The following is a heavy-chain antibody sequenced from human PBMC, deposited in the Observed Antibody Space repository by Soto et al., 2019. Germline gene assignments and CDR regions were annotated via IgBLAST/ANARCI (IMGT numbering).Heavy chain of an antibody. D-gene: IGHD3-22*01. CDR2: ISSSSSYI. CDR3: ARAHNLIRGYYQYYFDY. V-gene: IGHV3-21*01. Sequence: TGGSLRLSCAASGFTFSSYSMNWVRQAPGKGLEWVSSISSSSSYIYYADSVKGRFTISRDNAKNSLYLQMNSLRAEDTAVYYCARAHNLIRGYYQYYFDYWGQGTLVTVSS. CDR1: GFTFSSYS. J-gene: IGHJ4*02.